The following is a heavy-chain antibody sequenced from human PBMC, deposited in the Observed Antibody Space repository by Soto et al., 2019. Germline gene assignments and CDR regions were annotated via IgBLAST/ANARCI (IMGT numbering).Heavy chain of an antibody. CDR3: ASSYAFDI. J-gene: IGHJ3*02. CDR2: INHSGST. Sequence: PSETLSLTCAVYGGSFSGYYWSWIRQPPGKGLEWIGEINHSGSTNYNPSLKSRVTISVDTSKNQFSLKLSSVTAADTAVYYCASSYAFDIWGQGTMVTVSS. V-gene: IGHV4-34*01. CDR1: GGSFSGYY.